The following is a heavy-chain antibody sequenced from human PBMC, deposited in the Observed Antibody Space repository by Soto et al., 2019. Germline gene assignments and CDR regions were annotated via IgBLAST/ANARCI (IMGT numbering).Heavy chain of an antibody. J-gene: IGHJ3*01. CDR1: GFSFSNYF. Sequence: GGSLRLSGAASGFSFSNYFTNWVRQAPGKGLEWVSTVGPSAVDSFYADSVKGRFTISRDNSRGTLYVQMSSLRVEDTAVYYCVRRSITANTNWGAFDVWGQGTVVTVSS. V-gene: IGHV3-23*01. D-gene: IGHD1-20*01. CDR2: VGPSAVDS. CDR3: VRRSITANTNWGAFDV.